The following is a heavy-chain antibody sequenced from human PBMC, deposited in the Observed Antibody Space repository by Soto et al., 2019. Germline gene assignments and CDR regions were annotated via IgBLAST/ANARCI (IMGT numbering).Heavy chain of an antibody. CDR2: ISSSSSYI. CDR3: ARVQELNWFDT. V-gene: IGHV3-21*01. J-gene: IGHJ5*02. CDR1: GFTFSSYS. Sequence: GVSLRLSCAASGFTFSSYSMNWVRQAPGKGLEWVSSISSSSSYIYYADSVKGRFTISRDNAKNSLYLQMNSLRAEDTAVYYCARVQELNWFDTWGQGTLVTVSS. D-gene: IGHD6-13*01.